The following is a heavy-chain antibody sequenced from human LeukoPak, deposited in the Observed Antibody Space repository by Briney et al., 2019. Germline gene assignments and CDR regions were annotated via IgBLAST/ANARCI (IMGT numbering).Heavy chain of an antibody. CDR3: ARDGAHYDILTGYYHRYGMDV. CDR2: INPNSGGT. Sequence: GASVKVSCKASGYTFTGYYMHWVRQAPGQGLEWMGWINPNSGGTNYAQKFQDRVTMTRDTSISTAYMELSRLRSDDTAVYYCARDGAHYDILTGYYHRYGMDVWGQGTTVTVSS. CDR1: GYTFTGYY. D-gene: IGHD3-9*01. J-gene: IGHJ6*02. V-gene: IGHV1-2*02.